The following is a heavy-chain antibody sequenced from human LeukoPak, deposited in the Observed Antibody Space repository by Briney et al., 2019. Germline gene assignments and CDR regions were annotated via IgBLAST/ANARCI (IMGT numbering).Heavy chain of an antibody. CDR1: EFTVSNNY. J-gene: IGHJ4*02. CDR2: LYSGGRA. D-gene: IGHD3-22*01. Sequence: PGGSLRLSCAASEFTVSNNYMSWVRQAPGKGLEWVSVLYSGGRAYYTDSVNGRFTISRDNSKNTLYLQMNSLRAEDTAVYYCAKDTLYYYDSSGYYYFDYWGQGTLVTVSS. CDR3: AKDTLYYYDSSGYYYFDY. V-gene: IGHV3-66*01.